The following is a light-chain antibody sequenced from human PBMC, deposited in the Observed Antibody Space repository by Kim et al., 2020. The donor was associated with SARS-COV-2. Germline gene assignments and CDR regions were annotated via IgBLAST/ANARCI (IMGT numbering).Light chain of an antibody. Sequence: ATINCKSSQSVLYSSNNKKYLAWYQQKPGQPPKLLIYWASTRESGVPDRFSGSGSGTDFTLTISSLQAEDVAVYYCQQYYSTPITFGQGTRLEIK. J-gene: IGKJ5*01. V-gene: IGKV4-1*01. CDR1: QSVLYSSNNKKY. CDR3: QQYYSTPIT. CDR2: WAS.